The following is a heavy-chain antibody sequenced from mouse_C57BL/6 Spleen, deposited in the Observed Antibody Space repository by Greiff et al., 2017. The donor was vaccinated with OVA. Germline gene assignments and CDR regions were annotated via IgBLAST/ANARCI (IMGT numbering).Heavy chain of an antibody. V-gene: IGHV5-6*01. CDR3: ARQDRAGSWFAY. Sequence: EVQLVESGGDLVKPGGSLKLSCAASGFTFSSYGMSWVRQTPDKRLEWVATISSGGSYTYYPDSVKGRFTISRDNAKNTLYLQMSSLKSEDTAMYYCARQDRAGSWFAYWGQGTLVTVSA. CDR1: GFTFSSYG. CDR2: ISSGGSYT. J-gene: IGHJ3*01. D-gene: IGHD3-1*01.